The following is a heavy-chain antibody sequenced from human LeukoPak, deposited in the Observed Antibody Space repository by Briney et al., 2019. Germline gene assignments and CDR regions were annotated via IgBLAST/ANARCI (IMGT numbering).Heavy chain of an antibody. Sequence: GGSLRLSCAASGFTFDDYAMHWVRQAPGKGLEWVSLMSWDGGSTYYADSVKGRFTISRDNSKNSLYLQMNSLRAEDTALYYCAKSASLGYDSSGPLDYWGQGTLVTVSS. CDR3: AKSASLGYDSSGPLDY. J-gene: IGHJ4*02. CDR1: GFTFDDYA. D-gene: IGHD3-22*01. CDR2: MSWDGGST. V-gene: IGHV3-43D*04.